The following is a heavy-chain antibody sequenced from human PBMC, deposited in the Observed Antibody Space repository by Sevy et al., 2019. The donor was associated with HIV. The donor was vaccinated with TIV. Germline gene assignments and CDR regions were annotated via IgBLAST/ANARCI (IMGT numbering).Heavy chain of an antibody. CDR3: ASEYCSGGSCYFDY. V-gene: IGHV3-21*01. D-gene: IGHD2-15*01. J-gene: IGHJ4*02. CDR2: ISSSSSYI. CDR1: GLTFSTYS. Sequence: GGSLRLSCAASGLTFSTYSMNWVRQAPGEGLEWVSSISSSSSYIYYEYSLKGRFTITRNNARNSLYLQMNSLIAKDTAEYYCASEYCSGGSCYFDYWGQGTLVTVSS.